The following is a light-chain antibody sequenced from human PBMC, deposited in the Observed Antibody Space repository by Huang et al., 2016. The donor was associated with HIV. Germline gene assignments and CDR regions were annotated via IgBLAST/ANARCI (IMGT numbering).Light chain of an antibody. J-gene: IGKJ2*01. CDR3: QQYYNTPYT. V-gene: IGKV1-NL1*01. Sequence: DIQMTQYPSSLSASVGDRVTITCRASQGITKSLVWYQQKPGKAPKLLLFATSRLERGVPSRFSGSGSGTDFTLTLSSLQPEDFATYYCQQYYNTPYTFGQGTKLEIK. CDR2: ATS. CDR1: QGITKS.